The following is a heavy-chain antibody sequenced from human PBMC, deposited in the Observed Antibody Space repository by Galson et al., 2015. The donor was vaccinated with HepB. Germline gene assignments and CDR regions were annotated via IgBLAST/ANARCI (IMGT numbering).Heavy chain of an antibody. CDR3: ASGGGRYCSSTSCYATDY. V-gene: IGHV1-69*13. Sequence: SVKVSCKASGGTFSSYAISWVRQAPGQGLEWMGGITPIFGTANYAQKFQGRVTITADESTSTAYMELSSLRSEDTAVYYCASGGGRYCSSTSCYATDYWGQGTLVTVSS. CDR2: ITPIFGTA. D-gene: IGHD2-2*01. CDR1: GGTFSSYA. J-gene: IGHJ4*02.